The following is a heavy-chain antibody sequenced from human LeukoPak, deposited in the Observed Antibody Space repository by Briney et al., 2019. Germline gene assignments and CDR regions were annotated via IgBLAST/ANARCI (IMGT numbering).Heavy chain of an antibody. J-gene: IGHJ4*02. CDR3: ALGGGYYYDSSGYPLDY. CDR2: MYYSGSA. V-gene: IGHV4-59*08. Sequence: SETLSLTCTVSGGSIGSFYWSWIRQPPGKGLQWIGYMYYSGSAHYNPSLKSRVTMSVDTSKNQFSLKLSSVTAADTAVYFCALGGGYYYDSSGYPLDYWGPGTLVTVSS. D-gene: IGHD3-22*01. CDR1: GGSIGSFY.